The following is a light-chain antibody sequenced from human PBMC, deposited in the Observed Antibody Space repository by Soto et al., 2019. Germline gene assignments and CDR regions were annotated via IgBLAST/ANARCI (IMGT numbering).Light chain of an antibody. CDR2: DAS. J-gene: IGKJ1*01. CDR3: QQYNSYSWT. Sequence: EIQMTQSPSTLSGSVGDRVTITCRASQSISSWLAWYQQKPGKAPKLLIYDASSLESGVPSRFSGSGSGTEFTLTISSLQPDDFATYYCQQYNSYSWTFGQGTKVDIK. V-gene: IGKV1-5*01. CDR1: QSISSW.